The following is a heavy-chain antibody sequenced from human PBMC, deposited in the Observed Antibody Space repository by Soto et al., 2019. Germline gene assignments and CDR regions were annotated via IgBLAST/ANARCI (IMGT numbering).Heavy chain of an antibody. Sequence: SETLSLSCAVSGGSISSSNWWGLVRQPPGKGLEWIGEIYHSGSTNYNPSLKSRVTISVDKSKNQFSLKLSSVTAADTAVYYCASSDTAMVSSWGQGTLVTVSS. J-gene: IGHJ5*02. D-gene: IGHD5-18*01. CDR2: IYHSGST. CDR1: GGSISSSNW. V-gene: IGHV4-4*02. CDR3: ASSDTAMVSS.